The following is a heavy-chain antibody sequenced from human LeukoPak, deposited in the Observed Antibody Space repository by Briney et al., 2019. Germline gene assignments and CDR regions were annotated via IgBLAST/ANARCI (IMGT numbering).Heavy chain of an antibody. J-gene: IGHJ4*02. CDR3: AKSPSSGWYRGAPDY. Sequence: GGSLRLSCAASRFTFSSYAMSWVRQAPGKGLEWVSVISGSGGSTYYADSVKGRFTISRDNAKNSLYLQMNSLRAEDTAVYYCAKSPSSGWYRGAPDYWGQGTLVTVSS. CDR2: ISGSGGST. D-gene: IGHD6-19*01. CDR1: RFTFSSYA. V-gene: IGHV3-23*01.